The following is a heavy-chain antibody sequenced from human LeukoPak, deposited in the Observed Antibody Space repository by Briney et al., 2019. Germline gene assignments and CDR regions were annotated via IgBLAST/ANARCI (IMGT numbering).Heavy chain of an antibody. CDR2: INPTGTSS. V-gene: IGHV1-46*01. Sequence: ASVKVSCKASGYTFTRHYLHWVRQAPGQGLEWVGLINPTGTSSWSAQKFQGRVTLTRDMSTSTDYMELSSLRSEDTAVYYCARDNSLQDMAWWFDPWGQGTLVIVSS. CDR1: GYTFTRHY. J-gene: IGHJ5*02. CDR3: ARDNSLQDMAWWFDP. D-gene: IGHD5-24*01.